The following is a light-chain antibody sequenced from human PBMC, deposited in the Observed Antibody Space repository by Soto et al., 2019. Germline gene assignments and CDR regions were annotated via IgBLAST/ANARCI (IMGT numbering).Light chain of an antibody. CDR3: AAWDDSLSGHVV. V-gene: IGLV1-44*01. Sequence: QSVLTQPPSASGTPGQRVTISCSGSSSDIGSNTVNWYQQLPGTAPKLLIYRDNHRPSGIPDRFSGSKSGTSASLDISGLQSEDEADYYCAAWDDSLSGHVVFGGGTKLTVL. CDR2: RDN. CDR1: SSDIGSNT. J-gene: IGLJ2*01.